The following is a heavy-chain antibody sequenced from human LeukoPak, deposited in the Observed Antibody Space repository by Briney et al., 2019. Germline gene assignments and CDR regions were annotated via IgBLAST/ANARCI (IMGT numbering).Heavy chain of an antibody. J-gene: IGHJ4*02. Sequence: GGSLRLSCAASGFTFSSYAMHWVRQAPGKGLEWVAVISYDGSNKYYADSVKGRFTISRDNSKNTLYLQINSLRAEDAAVYYCAKVSGYCTNGVCFSYYWGQGTLVTVSS. D-gene: IGHD2-8*01. CDR1: GFTFSSYA. CDR2: ISYDGSNK. CDR3: AKVSGYCTNGVCFSYY. V-gene: IGHV3-30*04.